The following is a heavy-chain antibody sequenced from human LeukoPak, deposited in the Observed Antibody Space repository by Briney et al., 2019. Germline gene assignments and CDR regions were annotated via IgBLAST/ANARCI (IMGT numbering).Heavy chain of an antibody. J-gene: IGHJ6*02. CDR3: ARNKGLDGNGMDV. D-gene: IGHD5-24*01. V-gene: IGHV1-18*01. CDR1: GYTFTRYG. Sequence: GASVTVSCKASGYTFTRYGISWVRQAPGQGLEWMGWIDTYNGDANYAQKAQGRVTMTTDTSTSTAYMELRSLRSDDTAMYYCARNKGLDGNGMDVWGRGTTVTVSS. CDR2: IDTYNGDA.